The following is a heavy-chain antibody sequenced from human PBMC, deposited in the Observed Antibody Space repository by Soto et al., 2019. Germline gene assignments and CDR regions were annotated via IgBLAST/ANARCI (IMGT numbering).Heavy chain of an antibody. D-gene: IGHD1-26*01. Sequence: GGSLRLSCAASGFTFSTSWMTWIRQAPGKGLEWVAQIKPDGSDKSYVDSMKGRFTISRDNSKNTLYLQMNSLRAEDTAVYYCASQGVGATGYLYWGQGALVTVSS. V-gene: IGHV3-7*01. CDR3: ASQGVGATGYLY. CDR1: GFTFSTSW. CDR2: IKPDGSDK. J-gene: IGHJ1*01.